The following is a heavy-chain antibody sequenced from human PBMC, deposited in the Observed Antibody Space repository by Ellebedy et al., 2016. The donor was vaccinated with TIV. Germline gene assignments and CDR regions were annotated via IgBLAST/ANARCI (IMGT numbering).Heavy chain of an antibody. V-gene: IGHV3-30*03. J-gene: IGHJ4*02. CDR3: ARGASLYGDYVFDY. D-gene: IGHD4-17*01. CDR2: ISYDGSNK. CDR1: GFTFSSYG. Sequence: GESLKISCAASGFTFSSYGMHWVRQAPGQGLEWVAVISYDGSNKYYADSVKGRFTISRDNSKNTLYLQMNSLRAEDTAVYYCARGASLYGDYVFDYWGQGTLVTVSS.